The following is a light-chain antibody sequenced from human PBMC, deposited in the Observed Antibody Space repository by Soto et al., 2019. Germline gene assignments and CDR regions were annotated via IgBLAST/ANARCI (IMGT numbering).Light chain of an antibody. Sequence: QSVLTRPPSASGTPGQRVTISCSGSSSNIGSNTVNWYQQLPGTAPKLLIYSNNQRPSGVPDRFSGSKSGTSASLAISGLQSEDEADYYGAAWDDSLNGPHVVFGGGTKLTVL. CDR3: AAWDDSLNGPHVV. CDR1: SSNIGSNT. J-gene: IGLJ2*01. CDR2: SNN. V-gene: IGLV1-44*01.